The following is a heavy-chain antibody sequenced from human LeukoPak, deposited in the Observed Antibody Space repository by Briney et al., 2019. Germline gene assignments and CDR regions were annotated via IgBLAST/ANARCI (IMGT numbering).Heavy chain of an antibody. Sequence: GGSLRLSCAASGFTFSSYAMSWVRQAPGKGLEWVSAISGSGGSTYYADSVKGRFTISRDSSKNTLYLQMNSLRAEDTAVYYCAKEPAPRPVAGTFDFWGQGTLVTVSS. J-gene: IGHJ4*02. CDR2: ISGSGGST. CDR1: GFTFSSYA. CDR3: AKEPAPRPVAGTFDF. V-gene: IGHV3-23*01. D-gene: IGHD6-19*01.